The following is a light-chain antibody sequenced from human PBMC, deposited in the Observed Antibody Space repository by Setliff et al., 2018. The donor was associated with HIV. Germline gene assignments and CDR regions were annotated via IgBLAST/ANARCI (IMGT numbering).Light chain of an antibody. Sequence: VLTQPPSVSAAPGQKVTISCSGSSSNIGNNYVSWYQQPPGTAPKLLIYDNNKRPSGIPDRFSGSKSGTSATLGITGLQTGDEADYYCGTWDSSLSAYVFGTGTKVTVL. J-gene: IGLJ1*01. CDR3: GTWDSSLSAYV. CDR1: SSNIGNNY. CDR2: DNN. V-gene: IGLV1-51*01.